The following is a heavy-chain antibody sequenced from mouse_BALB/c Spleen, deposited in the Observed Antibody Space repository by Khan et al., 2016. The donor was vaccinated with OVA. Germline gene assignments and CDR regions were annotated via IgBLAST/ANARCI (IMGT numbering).Heavy chain of an antibody. J-gene: IGHJ3*01. CDR2: ISCYNGVI. D-gene: IGHD1-1*01. CDR3: ASEDYYGSSSFAY. Sequence: LVKTGASVKISCKASGYSLTGYYMHWVKQSHGKSLEWIGYISCYNGVISYNQKFKVKATFTVDTSSSTAYMQFNSLTSYDSAGYYCASEDYYGSSSFAYWGQGTLVTVSA. V-gene: IGHV1S34*01. CDR1: GYSLTGYY.